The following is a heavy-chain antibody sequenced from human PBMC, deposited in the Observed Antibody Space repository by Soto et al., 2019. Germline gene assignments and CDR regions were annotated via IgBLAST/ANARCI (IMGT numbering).Heavy chain of an antibody. CDR1: GGSISPIHW. CDR2: IYHTGTT. J-gene: IGHJ5*02. V-gene: IGHV4-4*02. D-gene: IGHD3-10*01. Sequence: SETLSLTCAVSGGSISPIHWWIWVRQPPGKGLYWIGDIYHTGTTNYNPSLESRVTLSIHKSKNRVLLTLTSVTAADTDAYYCARSQNSYSLTWFDPRRQRSFVTVSS. CDR3: ARSQNSYSLTWFDP.